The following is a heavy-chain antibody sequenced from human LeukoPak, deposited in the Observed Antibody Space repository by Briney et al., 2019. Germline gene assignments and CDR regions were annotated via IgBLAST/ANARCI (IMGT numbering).Heavy chain of an antibody. Sequence: GGSLRLSCAASGFTFNSHWMRWVRQAPGKGRVWVANIKQDGSEKYYVDSVKGRFTISRDNAKNTLYLQMNSLRAEDTAVYYCARVFLWFGPYFDYWGQGNLVTVSS. J-gene: IGHJ4*02. CDR1: GFTFNSHW. CDR3: ARVFLWFGPYFDY. D-gene: IGHD3-10*01. V-gene: IGHV3-7*03. CDR2: IKQDGSEK.